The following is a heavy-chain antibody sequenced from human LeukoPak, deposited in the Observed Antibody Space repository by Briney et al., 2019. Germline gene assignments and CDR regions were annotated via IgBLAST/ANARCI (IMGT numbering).Heavy chain of an antibody. CDR2: ISSSSYI. Sequence: TAGGSLRLSCAASGFTFSSYSMNWVRQAPGKGLEWVSSISSSSYIYYADSVKGRFTISRDNAKNSLYLQMNSLRAEDTAVCYCARAASRAPSSGYPYWGQGTLVTVSS. V-gene: IGHV3-21*01. CDR1: GFTFSSYS. CDR3: ARAASRAPSSGYPY. D-gene: IGHD3-22*01. J-gene: IGHJ4*02.